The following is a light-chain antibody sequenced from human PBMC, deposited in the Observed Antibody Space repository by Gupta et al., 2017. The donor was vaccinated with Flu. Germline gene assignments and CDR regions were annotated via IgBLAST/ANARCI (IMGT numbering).Light chain of an antibody. V-gene: IGKV1-5*03. CDR2: NAS. CDR1: QSITKR. J-gene: IGKJ1*01. CDR3: QQYDTYWT. Sequence: DIQMTQSPSTLSASVGDRVTITCRASQSITKRLTWYQQKPGKAPRLLIYNASKLESGVPSRFSGSGSGIEFALTISWLQPDDFASYYGQQYDTYWTFGQGTKVEIK.